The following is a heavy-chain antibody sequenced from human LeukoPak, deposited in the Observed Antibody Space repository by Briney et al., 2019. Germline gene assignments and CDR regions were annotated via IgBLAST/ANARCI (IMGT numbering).Heavy chain of an antibody. D-gene: IGHD2-21*02. CDR2: MRTSGST. V-gene: IGHV4-4*07. J-gene: IGHJ3*02. CDR3: ARGNYVYCGGDCSRGAFDI. CDR1: GGSISSYY. Sequence: SETLSLTCTVSGGSISSYYWSWIRQPAGKGLEWIGRMRTSGSTNYNPSLKSRVTMSVDTSKNQFSLKLSSVTAADTAVYYCARGNYVYCGGDCSRGAFDIWGQGTMVTVSS.